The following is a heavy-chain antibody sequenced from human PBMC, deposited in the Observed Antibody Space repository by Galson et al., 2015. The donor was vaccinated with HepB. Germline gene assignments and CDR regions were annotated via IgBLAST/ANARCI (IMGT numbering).Heavy chain of an antibody. J-gene: IGHJ6*04. CDR2: ISSSDTM. D-gene: IGHD3-3*01. CDR1: GFTFSTYS. CDR3: ARDHPYDFWSGRLDV. V-gene: IGHV3-48*04. Sequence: SLRLSCAASGFTFSTYSMNWVRQAPGKGLEWVSYISSSDTMYYADSVKGRFSIYRDNDKNSLFLQMNSLRAEDTAVYYCARDHPYDFWSGRLDVWGKGTTVTVSS.